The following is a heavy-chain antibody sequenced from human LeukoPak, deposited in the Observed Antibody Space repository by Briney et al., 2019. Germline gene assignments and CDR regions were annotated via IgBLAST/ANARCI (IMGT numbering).Heavy chain of an antibody. V-gene: IGHV3-33*01. Sequence: GGSLRLSCAASGFTFSSYGMHWVRQAPGKGLEWVAVIWYDGSKREYRDSVKGRFTVSRDDSKNTLYLQMNSLRAEDAAVYYCAREASGYYRDFWGQGTLVTVSS. CDR2: IWYDGSKR. D-gene: IGHD3-3*01. CDR3: AREASGYYRDF. CDR1: GFTFSSYG. J-gene: IGHJ4*02.